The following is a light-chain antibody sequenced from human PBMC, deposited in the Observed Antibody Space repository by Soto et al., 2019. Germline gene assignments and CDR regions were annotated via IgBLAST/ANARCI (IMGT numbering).Light chain of an antibody. CDR3: AAWDDSLSGRV. Sequence: QSVLTQPPSASGTPGQRVTISCSGSSSNIGSNYVYWYQQLPGTAPKLLIYSNNQRPSGVPDRFSGSKSGTSASLAISGLRSEDAADYYCAAWDDSLSGRVFGGGPQLTV. V-gene: IGLV1-47*02. J-gene: IGLJ2*01. CDR1: SSNIGSNY. CDR2: SNN.